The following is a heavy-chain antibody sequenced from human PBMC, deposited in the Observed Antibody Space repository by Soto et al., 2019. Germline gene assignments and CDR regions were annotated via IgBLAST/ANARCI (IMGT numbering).Heavy chain of an antibody. CDR2: MNPINGAT. CDR3: GRGPSPRAPAGGTPYYYAMDV. V-gene: IGHV1-8*02. D-gene: IGHD6-13*01. Sequence: VASVKVSCKTSGYDFTAYDINWVRQASGQGLEWMGWMNPINGATGSARRFQGRVSMTRNTATGTAYLELTSLRSDDTGVYYCGRGPSPRAPAGGTPYYYAMDVRGQGTTVTVSS. CDR1: GYDFTAYD. J-gene: IGHJ6*02.